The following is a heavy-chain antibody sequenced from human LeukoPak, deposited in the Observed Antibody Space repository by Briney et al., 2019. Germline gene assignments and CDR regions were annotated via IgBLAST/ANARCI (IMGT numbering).Heavy chain of an antibody. Sequence: GGSLRLSCAASGFTFSTYAMTWVRQAPGKGLEWVSVISGSGGSTYYADSVKGRFTISRDNSKNTLYLQMNSLRAEHTAVYYCAKMDPIVGASNFDYWGQGTLVTVSS. CDR3: AKMDPIVGASNFDY. J-gene: IGHJ4*02. CDR2: ISGSGGST. V-gene: IGHV3-23*01. CDR1: GFTFSTYA. D-gene: IGHD1-26*01.